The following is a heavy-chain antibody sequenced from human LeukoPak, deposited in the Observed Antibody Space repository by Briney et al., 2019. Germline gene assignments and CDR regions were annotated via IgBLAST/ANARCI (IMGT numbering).Heavy chain of an antibody. CDR3: ARSKALRLDDIYY. J-gene: IGHJ4*02. CDR1: GGTFSSYA. D-gene: IGHD3-9*01. Sequence: ASVKVSCKASGGTFSSYAISWVRQAPGQGLEWMGGIIPIFGTANYAQKFQGKVTITADESTSTAYMELNSLRSEDTAVYYCARSKALRLDDIYYWGQGTLVTVSS. V-gene: IGHV1-69*13. CDR2: IIPIFGTA.